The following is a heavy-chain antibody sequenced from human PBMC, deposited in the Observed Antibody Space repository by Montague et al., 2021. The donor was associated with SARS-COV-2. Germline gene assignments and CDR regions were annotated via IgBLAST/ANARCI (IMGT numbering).Heavy chain of an antibody. V-gene: IGHV4-59*01. CDR1: GGSISSYY. CDR2: VHYTGGT. CDR3: ARAQNTCFIANCVNYFDV. D-gene: IGHD1-1*01. J-gene: IGHJ4*02. Sequence: SETLSLTCEVSGGSISSYYWSWIRQSPGKGLEWIGYVHYTGGTEYNPSLKTRVTLSLDTPKNHFSLKLSSVTAADTAVYYCARAQNTCFIANCVNYFDVWGLGALVTVSS.